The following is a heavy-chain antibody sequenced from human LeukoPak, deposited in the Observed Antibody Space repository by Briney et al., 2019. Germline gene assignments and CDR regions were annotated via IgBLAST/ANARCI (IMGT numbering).Heavy chain of an antibody. CDR1: GFTFSSYW. V-gene: IGHV3-7*01. J-gene: IGHJ4*02. CDR2: IKQDGSEK. CDR3: ARGYPYYDILTGYSKRGPYYFDY. D-gene: IGHD3-9*01. Sequence: GGSLRLSCAASGFTFSSYWMSWVRQAPGKGLEWVANIKQDGSEKYYVDSVKGRFTISRENAKNSLYLQMNSLRAEDTAVYYCARGYPYYDILTGYSKRGPYYFDYWGQGTLVTVSS.